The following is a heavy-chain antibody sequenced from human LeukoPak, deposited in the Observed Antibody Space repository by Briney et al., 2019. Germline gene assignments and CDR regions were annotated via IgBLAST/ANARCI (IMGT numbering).Heavy chain of an antibody. Sequence: ASVKVSCKTSGYTFTSYGISWVRQAPGQGLEWMGWISAYNGNTEYAQRFQGRVTMTTDTSTSTAYMELRSLRSDDTAVYYCATRAFDIWGQGTMVTVSS. CDR1: GYTFTSYG. J-gene: IGHJ3*02. V-gene: IGHV1-18*01. CDR3: ATRAFDI. CDR2: ISAYNGNT.